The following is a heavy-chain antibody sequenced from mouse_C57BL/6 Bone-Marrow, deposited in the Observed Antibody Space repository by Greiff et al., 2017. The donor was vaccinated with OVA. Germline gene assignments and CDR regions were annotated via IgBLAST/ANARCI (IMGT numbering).Heavy chain of an antibody. CDR2: ISSGSSTI. D-gene: IGHD2-1*01. CDR1: GFTFSDYG. CDR3: ARNYLYYRVGYFDY. V-gene: IGHV5-17*01. J-gene: IGHJ2*01. Sequence: EVHLVESGGGLVKPGGSLKLSCAASGFTFSDYGMHWVRQAPEKGLEWVAYISSGSSTIYYADTVKGRFTISRDNAKNTLFLQMTSLRSEDTAMYYCARNYLYYRVGYFDYWGQGTTLTVSS.